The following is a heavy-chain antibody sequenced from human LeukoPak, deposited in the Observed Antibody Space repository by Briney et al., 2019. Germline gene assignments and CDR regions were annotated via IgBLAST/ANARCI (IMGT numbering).Heavy chain of an antibody. V-gene: IGHV4-39*01. D-gene: IGHD6-19*01. CDR3: ARQVTSSGCQNWFDP. CDR2: TFYSGYT. CDR1: DGSFSSDISY. J-gene: IGHJ5*02. Sequence: PSETLSLTCTVSDGSFSSDISYWGWIRQSPEKGLQWIASTFYSGYTSYNPSLKGRVTTSVDSSKKQFSLKLTSVTAADTAVYYCARQVTSSGCQNWFDPWGQGTLVIVSS.